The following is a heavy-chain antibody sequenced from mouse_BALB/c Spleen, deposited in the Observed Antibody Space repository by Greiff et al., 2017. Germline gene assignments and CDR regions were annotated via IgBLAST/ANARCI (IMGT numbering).Heavy chain of an antibody. Sequence: EVKLMESGGGLVKPGGSLKLSCAASGFTFSDYYMYWVRQTPEKRLEWVATISDGGSYTYYPDSVKGRFTISIDNAKNNLYLQMSSLKSEDTAMYYCARDYYGSSYPFAYWGQGTLVTVSA. CDR2: ISDGGSYT. CDR1: GFTFSDYY. CDR3: ARDYYGSSYPFAY. J-gene: IGHJ3*01. D-gene: IGHD1-1*01. V-gene: IGHV5-4*02.